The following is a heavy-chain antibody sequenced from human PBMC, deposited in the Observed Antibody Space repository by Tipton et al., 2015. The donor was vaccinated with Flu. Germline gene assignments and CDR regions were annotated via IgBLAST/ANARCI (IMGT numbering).Heavy chain of an antibody. Sequence: TLSLTCAVSGYSISSGYYWGWIRQPPGKGLEWIGSIYHSGSTYYNPSLKGRVTISVDTSKNQFSLKLSTLTAADTAVYYCAGSMITFGGVIVSPFDPWGQGTLVTVSS. J-gene: IGHJ5*02. V-gene: IGHV4-38-2*01. D-gene: IGHD3-16*02. CDR3: AGSMITFGGVIVSPFDP. CDR1: GYSISSGYY. CDR2: IYHSGST.